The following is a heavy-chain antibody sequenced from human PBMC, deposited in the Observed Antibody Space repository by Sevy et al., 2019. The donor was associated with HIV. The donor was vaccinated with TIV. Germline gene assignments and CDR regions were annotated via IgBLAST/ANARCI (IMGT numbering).Heavy chain of an antibody. CDR1: GFSFRDYA. CDR3: ARGPCSSGLRFDY. V-gene: IGHV3-30*04. Sequence: GGSLRLSCVASGFSFRDYALHWVRQGPGKGLEWVAVMSCDGGNKYYPDSVKGRFTVSRDNSKNTLFLQMDSLRGEDTAVYDCARGPCSSGLRFDYWGQGTLVTVSS. CDR2: MSCDGGNK. J-gene: IGHJ4*02. D-gene: IGHD2-2*01.